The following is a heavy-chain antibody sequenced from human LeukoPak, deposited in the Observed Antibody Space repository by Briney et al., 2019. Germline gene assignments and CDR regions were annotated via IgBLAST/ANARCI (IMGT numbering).Heavy chain of an antibody. Sequence: GGSLRLSCAASGFTFSSYAMSWVRQAPGKGLEWVGRIKSKTDGGTTDYAVPVKGRFTISRDDSKNTLYLQMNSLKTEDTAVYYCTTDPYYYDSSGYDYWGQGTLVTVSS. V-gene: IGHV3-15*01. J-gene: IGHJ4*02. CDR3: TTDPYYYDSSGYDY. CDR1: GFTFSSYA. CDR2: IKSKTDGGTT. D-gene: IGHD3-22*01.